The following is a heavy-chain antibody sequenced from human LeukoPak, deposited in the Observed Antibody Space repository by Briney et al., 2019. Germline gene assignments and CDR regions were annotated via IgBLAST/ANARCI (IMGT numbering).Heavy chain of an antibody. V-gene: IGHV4-34*01. CDR3: ARPNLGSFYYMDV. CDR1: GGPFSGYY. J-gene: IGHJ6*03. CDR2: INHSGST. Sequence: PSETLSLTCAVYGGPFSGYYWSWIRHPPGKGLEWIGEINHSGSTNYNPSLKSRVTMSVDTSKNQFSMKLSSVTAADTAVYFCARPNLGSFYYMDVWGKGTTVTVSS.